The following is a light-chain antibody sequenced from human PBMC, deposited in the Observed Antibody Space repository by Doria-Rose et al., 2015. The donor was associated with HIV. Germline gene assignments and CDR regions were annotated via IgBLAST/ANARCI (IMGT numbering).Light chain of an antibody. CDR2: DGS. CDR1: QSFSSTY. V-gene: IGKV3-20*01. Sequence: TQSPGTLSLSPGERATLSCRASQSFSSTYLAWYQQKPGQAPSLLIYDGSTRATGIPDSVSASGSGTDFTLTINRLEPEDFALYYCHQCGTSWTFGQGTKVEI. J-gene: IGKJ1*01. CDR3: HQCGTSWT.